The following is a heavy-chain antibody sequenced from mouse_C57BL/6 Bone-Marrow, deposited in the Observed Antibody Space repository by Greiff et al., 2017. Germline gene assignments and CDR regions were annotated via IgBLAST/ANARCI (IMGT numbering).Heavy chain of an antibody. CDR3: ARVECAY. V-gene: IGHV1-7*01. CDR2: INPRSGNT. J-gene: IGHJ3*01. CDR1: GYTFTSYW. Sequence: VQLQESGAELAKPGASVKLSCKASGYTFTSYWMHWVKQRPGQGLDWIGYINPRSGNTKYNQKFKDKATLTAYKSSSTVYMQMSSLKYEDSSVYYCARVECAYGGQGTLVTVSA.